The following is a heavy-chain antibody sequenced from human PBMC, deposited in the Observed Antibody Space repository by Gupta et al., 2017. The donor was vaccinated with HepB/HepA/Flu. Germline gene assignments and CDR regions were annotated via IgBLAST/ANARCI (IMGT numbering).Heavy chain of an antibody. CDR1: GFTFSSYG. J-gene: IGHJ6*02. CDR3: ANLKVVAATTANYYGMDA. V-gene: IGHV3-30*18. Sequence: QVQLVESGGGVVQPGRSLRPSCSASGFTFSSYGITWVRPALRKGLEWVAVISYDGSNKYYADSVKGRFTISRDNSKNTLYLQMNSLRAEDTAVYYCANLKVVAATTANYYGMDAWGQETTVTGSS. CDR2: ISYDGSNK. D-gene: IGHD2-15*01.